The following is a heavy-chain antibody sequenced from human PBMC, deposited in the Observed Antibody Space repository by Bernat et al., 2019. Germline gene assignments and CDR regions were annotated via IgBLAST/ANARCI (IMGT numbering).Heavy chain of an antibody. CDR2: IYYSGST. V-gene: IGHV4-39*01. CDR3: ARLDRNDAFDI. CDR1: GGSISSSSYY. J-gene: IGHJ3*02. Sequence: QLQLQESGPGLVKPSETLSLTCTVSGGSISSSSYYWGWIRQPPGKGLEWIGSIYYSGSTYYNPSLKSRVTISVDTSKNQFSLKLSSVTTADTAVYYCARLDRNDAFDIWGQGTMVTVSS.